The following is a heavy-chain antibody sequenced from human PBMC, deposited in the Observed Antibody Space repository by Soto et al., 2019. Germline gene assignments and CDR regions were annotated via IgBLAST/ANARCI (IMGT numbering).Heavy chain of an antibody. CDR1: GGSISSSNW. CDR3: ARGDCSGGSCYGGHYYYYGMDV. D-gene: IGHD2-15*01. CDR2: IYHSGST. Sequence: QVQLQESGPGLVKPSGTLSLTCAVSGGSISSSNWWSWVRQPPGKGLEWIGEIYHSGSTNYNPSLKSRVTISVDKSKHQFSLKLSSVTAADTAVYYCARGDCSGGSCYGGHYYYYGMDVWGQGTTVTVSS. V-gene: IGHV4-4*02. J-gene: IGHJ6*02.